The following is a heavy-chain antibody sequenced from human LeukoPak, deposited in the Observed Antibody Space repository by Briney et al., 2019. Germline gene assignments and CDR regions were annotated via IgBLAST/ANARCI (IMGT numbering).Heavy chain of an antibody. J-gene: IGHJ4*02. CDR3: VATERWLQWDY. Sequence: SQTLSLTCTVSGGSISSGGYYWSWIRQHPGKGLEWIGCIYFSGSTYYNPSLKSRVTISVDTSKNQFSLQLSSVTAADTAVYYCVATERWLQWDYWGQGTLVTVSS. CDR2: IYFSGST. CDR1: GGSISSGGYY. V-gene: IGHV4-31*03. D-gene: IGHD5-24*01.